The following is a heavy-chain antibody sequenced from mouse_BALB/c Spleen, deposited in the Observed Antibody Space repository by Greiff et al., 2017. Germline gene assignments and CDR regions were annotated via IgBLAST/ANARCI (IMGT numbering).Heavy chain of an antibody. Sequence: QVQLQQSGAELVRPGTSVKISCKASGYTFTNYWLGWVKQRPGHGLEWIGDIYPGGGYTNYNEKFKGKATLTADTSSSTAYMQLSSLTSEDSAVYYCARSGLDGNYDYAMDYWGQGTSVTVSS. CDR3: ARSGLDGNYDYAMDY. V-gene: IGHV1-63*02. J-gene: IGHJ4*01. CDR1: GYTFTNYW. CDR2: IYPGGGYT. D-gene: IGHD2-1*01.